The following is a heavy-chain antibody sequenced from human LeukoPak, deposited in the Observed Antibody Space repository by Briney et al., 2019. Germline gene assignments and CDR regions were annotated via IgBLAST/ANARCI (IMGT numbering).Heavy chain of an antibody. J-gene: IGHJ4*02. CDR1: GDSVSSDSCY. Sequence: PSETLSLTCTVSGDSVSSDSCYWSWIRQPPGKGLEWIGYIYYSGSTNYNPSLTSRVTISVDTSKNQFSLKLSSVTAADTAVYYCARDYTGGSGFDYWGQGTLVTVSS. CDR2: IYYSGST. V-gene: IGHV4-61*01. CDR3: ARDYTGGSGFDY. D-gene: IGHD6-19*01.